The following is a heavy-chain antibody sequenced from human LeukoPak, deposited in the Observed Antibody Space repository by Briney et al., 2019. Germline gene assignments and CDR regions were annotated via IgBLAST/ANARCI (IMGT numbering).Heavy chain of an antibody. J-gene: IGHJ3*02. CDR1: GYTFTNNY. D-gene: IGHD1-26*01. CDR2: MNPNSGNT. V-gene: IGHV1-8*02. CDR3: ARGWELHDAFYI. Sequence: ASVKVSCKASGYTFTNNYLHWVRQATGQGLEWMGWMNPNSGNTGYAQKFQGRVTMTRNTSISTAYMELSSLRSEDTAVYYCARGWELHDAFYIWGQGTMVTVSS.